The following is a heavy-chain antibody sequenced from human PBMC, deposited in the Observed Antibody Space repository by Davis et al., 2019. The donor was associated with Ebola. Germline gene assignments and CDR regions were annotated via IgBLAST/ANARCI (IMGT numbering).Heavy chain of an antibody. J-gene: IGHJ4*02. CDR2: IYYSGST. V-gene: IGHV4-39*01. CDR3: AGFLGDILTGYYRDY. Sequence: MPSETLSLTCAVSGGSISSRNWWSWVRQPPGKGLEWIGSIYYSGSTYYNPSLKSRVTISVDTSKNQFSLKLSSVTAADTAVYYCAGFLGDILTGYYRDYWGQGTLVTVSS. CDR1: GGSISSRNW. D-gene: IGHD3-9*01.